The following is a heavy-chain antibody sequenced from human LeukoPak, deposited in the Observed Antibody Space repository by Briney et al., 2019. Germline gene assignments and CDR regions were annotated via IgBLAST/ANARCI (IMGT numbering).Heavy chain of an antibody. D-gene: IGHD3-22*01. J-gene: IGHJ4*02. CDR2: ISGSGGST. CDR1: GFTFSSYA. V-gene: IGHV3-23*01. CDR3: AKDPGYYYDSSGYFDY. Sequence: GGSLRLSCAASGFTFSSYAMTWVRQAPGKGLEWVSAISGSGGSTYYADSVKGRFTISRDNSKNTLYLQMNSLRAEDTAVYYCAKDPGYYYDSSGYFDYWGQGTLVTVSS.